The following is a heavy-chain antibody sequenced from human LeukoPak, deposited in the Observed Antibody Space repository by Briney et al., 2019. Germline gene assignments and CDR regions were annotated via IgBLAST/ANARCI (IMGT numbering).Heavy chain of an antibody. V-gene: IGHV3-48*03. CDR2: ISSRATNI. CDR3: AREGYCRDDTCLSYDAFGI. D-gene: IGHD2-15*01. J-gene: IGHJ3*02. CDR1: GFAFSSFE. Sequence: GGSLRLSCAASGFAFSSFEMNWVRQAPGKGLEWVSYISSRATNIYYADCVKGRFTISRDNAKNSLYLQMNSLRAEDTAVYYCAREGYCRDDTCLSYDAFGIWGQGTMVTVSS.